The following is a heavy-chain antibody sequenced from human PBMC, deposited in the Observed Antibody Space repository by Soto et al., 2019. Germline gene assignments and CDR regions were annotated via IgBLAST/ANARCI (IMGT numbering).Heavy chain of an antibody. Sequence: SETLSLTCTVSGGSISSYYWSWIRQPPGKGLEWIGYIYYSGSTNYNPSLKIRVTISVYTSKNQFSLKLSSVTAADTAVYYCARGGKTVTTFDYWGQGTLVTVSS. V-gene: IGHV4-59*12. D-gene: IGHD4-17*01. CDR3: ARGGKTVTTFDY. CDR1: GGSISSYY. J-gene: IGHJ4*02. CDR2: IYYSGST.